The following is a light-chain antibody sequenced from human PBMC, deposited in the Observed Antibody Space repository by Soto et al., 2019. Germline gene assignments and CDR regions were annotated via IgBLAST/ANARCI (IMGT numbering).Light chain of an antibody. CDR1: ESVSSSY. J-gene: IGKJ1*01. V-gene: IGKV3D-20*01. CDR3: QFYGDPSKT. Sequence: ETVLTQSPGTGSFTPVERATRSCWTSESVSSSYLAWHQQKPGLAPRLLIYDASRRATGLPDWFSGSGSGTDFTLTISRLEPEVFAVYYCQFYGDPSKTFGQGTKVDIK. CDR2: DAS.